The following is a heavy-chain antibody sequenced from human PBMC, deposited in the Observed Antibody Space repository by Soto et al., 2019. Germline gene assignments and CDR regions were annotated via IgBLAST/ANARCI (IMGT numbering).Heavy chain of an antibody. J-gene: IGHJ6*02. CDR1: GFTFSSYE. CDR2: ISSSGNTI. CDR3: ARGAWGSGSYYYYGMDV. D-gene: IGHD3-10*01. Sequence: PGGSLRLSCAASGFTFSSYEMNWVRQAPGKGLEWVSYISSSGNTIYYADSVKGRFTISRDNAKNSLYLQMNSLRAEDTAVYYCARGAWGSGSYYYYGMDVWGQGTTVTVSS. V-gene: IGHV3-48*03.